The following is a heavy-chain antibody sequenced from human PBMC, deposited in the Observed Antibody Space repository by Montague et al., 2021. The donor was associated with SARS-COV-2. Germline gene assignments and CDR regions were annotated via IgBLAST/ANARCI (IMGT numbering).Heavy chain of an antibody. CDR2: IYYSGST. Sequence: SETLSLTCTVSGGSISSSYWTWIRQPPGKGLEWIGYIYYSGSTSHNPSLKSRVTMSVDTSKNQFSLKLSSVTAADTAVYYCARSSGSYSTFDFWGQGTLVTVSS. D-gene: IGHD3-10*01. CDR3: ARSSGSYSTFDF. V-gene: IGHV4-59*08. CDR1: GGSISSSY. J-gene: IGHJ4*02.